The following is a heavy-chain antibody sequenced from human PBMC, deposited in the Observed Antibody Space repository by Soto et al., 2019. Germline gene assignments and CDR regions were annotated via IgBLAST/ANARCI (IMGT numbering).Heavy chain of an antibody. Sequence: ETLSLTCTVSGGSISRYFWSWIRQSPGKGLEWIGYIFYTGSTTYNPSLKSRVTISIDTSKNQFSLKLSSLTAADTAVYYCAHFSDQEWFDPWGQGIPVT. D-gene: IGHD2-21*01. J-gene: IGHJ5*02. CDR1: GGSISRYF. V-gene: IGHV4-59*01. CDR2: IFYTGST. CDR3: AHFSDQEWFDP.